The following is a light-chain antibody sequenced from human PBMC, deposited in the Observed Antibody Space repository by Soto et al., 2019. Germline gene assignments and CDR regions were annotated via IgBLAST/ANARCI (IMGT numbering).Light chain of an antibody. V-gene: IGKV3-15*01. J-gene: IGKJ1*01. CDR2: RAS. CDR1: QSVSSSY. CDR3: QQYNNWPRT. Sequence: EIVLTQSPGTLSLSPGERATLSCRASQSVSSSYLAWYQQKPGQAPRLLIYRASTRATGIPARFSGSGSGTDFTLTISGLQSEDFAVYYCQQYNNWPRTFGQGTKVDIK.